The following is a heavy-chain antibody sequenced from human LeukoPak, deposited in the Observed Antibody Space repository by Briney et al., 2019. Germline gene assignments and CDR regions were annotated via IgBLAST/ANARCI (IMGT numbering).Heavy chain of an antibody. Sequence: GGSLRLSCAASGFTFSSYWMSWVRQAPGKGLEWVANIKQDGSEEYYVDSVKGRFTISRDNAKNSLYLQMNSLRAEDTAVYYCARDQGTRIVVVPAYDYYYGMDVWGKGTTVTVSS. CDR2: IKQDGSEE. CDR1: GFTFSSYW. D-gene: IGHD2-2*01. V-gene: IGHV3-7*03. CDR3: ARDQGTRIVVVPAYDYYYGMDV. J-gene: IGHJ6*04.